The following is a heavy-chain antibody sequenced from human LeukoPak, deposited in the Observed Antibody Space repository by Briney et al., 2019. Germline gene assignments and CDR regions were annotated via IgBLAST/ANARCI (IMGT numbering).Heavy chain of an antibody. CDR2: SRNKAASYTT. CDR1: AFTFSSCG. Sequence: SGGSLRLSCAASAFTFSSCGMGWVRQAPGRGLEWVGRSRNKAASYTTEYAASVKGRFTISRVDSENSPYLQMNSLKTEDTAVYYCARVSGSYSFDYWGQGTLVTVSS. D-gene: IGHD1-26*01. J-gene: IGHJ4*02. V-gene: IGHV3-72*01. CDR3: ARVSGSYSFDY.